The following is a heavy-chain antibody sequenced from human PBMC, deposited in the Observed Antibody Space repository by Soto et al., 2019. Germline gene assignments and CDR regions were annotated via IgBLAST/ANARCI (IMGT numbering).Heavy chain of an antibody. V-gene: IGHV3-23*01. D-gene: IGHD1-1*01. CDR1: GFTFSNYA. CDR2: VSGSGNTP. CDR3: AKAPNWNHESGYFDC. Sequence: PGGSLSLSCAASGFTFSNYAMTWVRQAPGRGLEWVSGVSGSGNTPYYADSVKGRFTISRDNFKNTLYLQMNSLRADDTAVYFCAKAPNWNHESGYFDCWGQGTLVTVSS. J-gene: IGHJ4*02.